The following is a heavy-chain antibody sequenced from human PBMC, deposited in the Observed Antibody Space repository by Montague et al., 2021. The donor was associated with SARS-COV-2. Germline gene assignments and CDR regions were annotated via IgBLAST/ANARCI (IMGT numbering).Heavy chain of an antibody. CDR2: TYYRSQWYE. CDR3: ARGAYHDLYYYYHGMDV. D-gene: IGHD2-2*01. V-gene: IGHV6-1*01. CDR1: GDSVSSTSAA. J-gene: IGHJ6*02. Sequence: CAISGDSVSSTSAAWNWIRQSPSRGLEWLGRTYYRSQWYEDYAVSVKGRITIKPDTSKNQFSLHLESVSPDDTALYYCARGAYHDLYYYYHGMDVWGRGTTVSVSS.